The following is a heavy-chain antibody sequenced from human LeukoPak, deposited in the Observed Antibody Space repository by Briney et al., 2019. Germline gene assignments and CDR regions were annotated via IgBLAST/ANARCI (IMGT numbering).Heavy chain of an antibody. CDR3: ARDVATSGWYTFDY. CDR1: GDSVSSINGA. V-gene: IGHV6-1*01. D-gene: IGHD6-19*01. J-gene: IGHJ4*02. Sequence: HSQTLSLTCAISGDSVSSINGAWNWVRQSPSRGLEWLGRTYYRSKWYYDYASSIQGRISINPDASKNQFSLLLHSVTPEDTAVYYCARDVATSGWYTFDYWGQGSLVTVSS. CDR2: TYYRSKWYY.